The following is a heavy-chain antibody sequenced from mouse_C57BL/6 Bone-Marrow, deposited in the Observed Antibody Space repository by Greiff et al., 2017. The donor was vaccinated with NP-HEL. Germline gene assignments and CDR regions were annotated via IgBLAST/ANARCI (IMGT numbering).Heavy chain of an antibody. Sequence: EVQLQQSGAELVRPGSSVKMSCKTSGYTFTSYGINWVKQRPGQGLEWIGYIYIGNGYTEYNEKFKGKATLTSDTSSSTAYMLLSSHTSDDYAIYFCAINCPEYYAMDYWGQGTSVTVSS. V-gene: IGHV1-58*01. CDR2: IYIGNGYT. D-gene: IGHD4-1*02. CDR1: GYTFTSYG. J-gene: IGHJ4*01. CDR3: AINCPEYYAMDY.